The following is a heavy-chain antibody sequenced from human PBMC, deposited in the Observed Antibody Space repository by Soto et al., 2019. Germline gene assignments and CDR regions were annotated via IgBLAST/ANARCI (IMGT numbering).Heavy chain of an antibody. J-gene: IGHJ4*02. Sequence: SVKVSCKASGGTFSSYTISWVRQAPGQGLEWMGRIIPILGIANYAQKFQGRVTITADKSTSTAYMELSSLRSEDTAVYYCVRAKHSSGIVYWGQGTLVTGSS. CDR1: GGTFSSYT. CDR2: IIPILGIA. V-gene: IGHV1-69*02. D-gene: IGHD6-19*01. CDR3: VRAKHSSGIVY.